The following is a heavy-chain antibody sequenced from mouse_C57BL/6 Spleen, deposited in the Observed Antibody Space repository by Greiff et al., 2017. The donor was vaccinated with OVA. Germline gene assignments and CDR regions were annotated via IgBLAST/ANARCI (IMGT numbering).Heavy chain of an antibody. D-gene: IGHD2-3*01. V-gene: IGHV1-52*01. CDR3: ARDDGYFDY. CDR1: GSTFTSYW. J-gene: IGHJ2*01. Sequence: QVQLQQPGAELVRPGSSVKLSCKASGSTFTSYWMHWVKQRPIQGLEWIGNIDTSDSETHYNQMLKDKATLTVDKSSSTAYMQLSSLTSEDSAVYYCARDDGYFDYGGKGTTLTVSS. CDR2: IDTSDSET.